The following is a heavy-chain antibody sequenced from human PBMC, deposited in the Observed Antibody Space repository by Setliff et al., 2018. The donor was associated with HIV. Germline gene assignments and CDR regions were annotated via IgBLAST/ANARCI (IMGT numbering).Heavy chain of an antibody. V-gene: IGHV3-74*01. CDR2: ISGSGTTT. J-gene: IGHJ4*02. CDR3: ARESYNYGYND. D-gene: IGHD5-18*01. CDR1: GFIFNNFW. Sequence: PGGSLRLSCSTSGFIFNNFWMHWVRQAPGKGLVWVSCISGSGTTTKYADFVKGRFTISRDNAKNSLYLQMNSLRAEDTAVYYCARESYNYGYNDWGQGTLVTVSS.